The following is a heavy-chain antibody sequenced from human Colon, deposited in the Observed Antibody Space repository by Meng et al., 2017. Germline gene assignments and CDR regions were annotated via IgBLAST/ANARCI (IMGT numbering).Heavy chain of an antibody. J-gene: IGHJ4*02. D-gene: IGHD3-10*01. Sequence: GESLKISCAASGFTFSSYWMHWVRQAPGKGLVWVSRINSDGSSTSYADSVKGRFAISRDNAKNTLYLQMNSLRAEDTAVYYCSRDRYYGSGSYYHFDYWGQGTLVTVSS. CDR2: INSDGSST. CDR3: SRDRYYGSGSYYHFDY. V-gene: IGHV3-74*01. CDR1: GFTFSSYW.